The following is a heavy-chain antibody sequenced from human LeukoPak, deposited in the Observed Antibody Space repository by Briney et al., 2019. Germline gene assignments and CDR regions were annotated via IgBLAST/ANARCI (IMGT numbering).Heavy chain of an antibody. D-gene: IGHD3-10*01. CDR3: ARQTHMVRGVMCAFDI. Sequence: SETLSLTCTVSGGSISSYYWSWIRQPPGKGLEWIGYIYYSGSTNYNPSLKSRVTISVDTSKNQFSLKLSSVTAADTAVYYCARQTHMVRGVMCAFDIWGQGTMVTVSS. V-gene: IGHV4-59*08. CDR1: GGSISSYY. CDR2: IYYSGST. J-gene: IGHJ3*02.